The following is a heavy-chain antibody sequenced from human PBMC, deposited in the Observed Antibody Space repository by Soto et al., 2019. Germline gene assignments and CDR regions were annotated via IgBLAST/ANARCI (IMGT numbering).Heavy chain of an antibody. J-gene: IGHJ4*02. CDR1: GFTFNNYA. CDR2: ISGSGQRT. D-gene: IGHD3-10*01. V-gene: IGHV3-23*01. Sequence: EVQLLESGGGLVQPGGSLRLSCAASGFTFNNYAMSWVRQAPGKGLEWVSVISGSGQRTSYADSVKGRFTVSRDNSKNTVDLHMKSLRAEATAVYYCAKDSYHGSGSYITSYYFDSWGQGTLITVSS. CDR3: AKDSYHGSGSYITSYYFDS.